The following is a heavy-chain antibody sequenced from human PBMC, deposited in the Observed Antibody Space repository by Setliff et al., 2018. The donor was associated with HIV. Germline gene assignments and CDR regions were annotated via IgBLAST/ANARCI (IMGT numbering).Heavy chain of an antibody. CDR3: ARGYYGSDLQNGMDV. CDR2: ISRGGDSI. Sequence: PGGSLRLSCAASGFTFWSHSMLWVRQAPGKGLQWVAYISRGGDSIFYEDSVKGRFTISRDNVKNTLYLQMNSLRGEDTAVYFCARGYYGSDLQNGMDVWGQGTTVTVSS. V-gene: IGHV3-48*04. CDR1: GFTFWSHS. J-gene: IGHJ6*02. D-gene: IGHD3-10*01.